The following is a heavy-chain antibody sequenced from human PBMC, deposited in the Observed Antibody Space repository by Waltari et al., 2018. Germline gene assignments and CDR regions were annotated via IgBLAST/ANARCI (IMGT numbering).Heavy chain of an antibody. CDR3: ARTTVVTHYWYFDL. V-gene: IGHV3-53*02. J-gene: IGHJ2*01. CDR2: IYSGGST. Sequence: EVQLVETGGGLIQPGGSLRLSCAASGFTVSSNYMSWVRQAPGKVLEWVSVIYSGGSTYYADSVKGRFTISRDNSKNTLYLQMNSLRAEDTAVYYCARTTVVTHYWYFDLWGRGTLVTVSS. CDR1: GFTVSSNY. D-gene: IGHD4-17*01.